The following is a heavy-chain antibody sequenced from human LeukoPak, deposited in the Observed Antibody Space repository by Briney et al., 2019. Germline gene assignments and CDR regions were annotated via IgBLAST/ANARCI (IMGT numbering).Heavy chain of an antibody. CDR1: GGTFSSYA. J-gene: IGHJ4*02. CDR3: ARVGSGSYQDFDY. CDR2: TIPIFGTA. V-gene: IGHV1-69*06. D-gene: IGHD3-10*01. Sequence: SVKVSCKASGGTFSSYAISWVRQAPGQGLEWMGGTIPIFGTANYAQKFQGRVTITADKSTSTAYMELSSLRSEDTAVYYCARVGSGSYQDFDYWGQGTLVTVSS.